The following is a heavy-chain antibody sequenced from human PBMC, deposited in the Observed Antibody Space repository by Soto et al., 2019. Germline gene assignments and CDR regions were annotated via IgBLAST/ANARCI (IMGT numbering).Heavy chain of an antibody. V-gene: IGHV3-11*01. CDR1: GFTFSDYY. CDR3: ARDSPQNSYALNWFDP. J-gene: IGHJ5*02. CDR2: ISSSGSTI. D-gene: IGHD5-18*01. Sequence: QVQLVESGGGLVKPGGSLRLSCAASGFTFSDYYMSWIRQAPGKGLEWVSYISSSGSTIYYADSVKGRFTISRDNAKNSLYLQMNSLRAEDTAVYCCARDSPQNSYALNWFDPWGQGTLVTVSS.